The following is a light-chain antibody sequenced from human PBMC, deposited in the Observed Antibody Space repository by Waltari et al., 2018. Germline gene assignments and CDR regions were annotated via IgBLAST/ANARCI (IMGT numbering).Light chain of an antibody. J-gene: IGKJ5*01. Sequence: EIVMTQSPATLSVSPGERATLSCRASQGVSSKLAWYQQKRGQAPRLLIYGASTRATGIPARFSGSGSGTEFALTISSLQSEDFAVYFCQQYNNWPTSFGQGTRLEIK. CDR3: QQYNNWPTS. CDR2: GAS. V-gene: IGKV3D-15*01. CDR1: QGVSSK.